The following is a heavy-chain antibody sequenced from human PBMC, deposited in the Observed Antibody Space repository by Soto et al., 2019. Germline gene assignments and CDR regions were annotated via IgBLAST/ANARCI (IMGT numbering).Heavy chain of an antibody. V-gene: IGHV3-33*01. CDR3: ARDGASSGWTNYYYYYYMDV. CDR2: IWYDGSNK. J-gene: IGHJ6*03. D-gene: IGHD6-19*01. Sequence: QVQLVESGGGVVQPGRSLRLSCAASGFTFSSYGMHWVRQAPGKGLEWVAVIWYDGSNKYYADSVKGRFTISRDNSKNTLYLQMNSLRAEETAVYYCARDGASSGWTNYYYYYYMDVWGKGTTVTVSS. CDR1: GFTFSSYG.